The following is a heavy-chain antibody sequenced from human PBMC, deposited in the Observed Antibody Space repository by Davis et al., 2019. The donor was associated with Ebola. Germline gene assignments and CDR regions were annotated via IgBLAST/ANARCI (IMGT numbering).Heavy chain of an antibody. J-gene: IGHJ6*03. Sequence: QVSCKGSGYSFTSYWIGWVRQMPGQALEWMGIIYPGDSDTRYSPSFQGRVTISADKSTTTAYLQWSTLKASDTAMYYCGRTFQVAIFGVMYIDVWGKGTTVSVSS. CDR2: IYPGDSDT. D-gene: IGHD3-3*01. CDR1: GYSFTSYW. V-gene: IGHV5-51*01. CDR3: GRTFQVAIFGVMYIDV.